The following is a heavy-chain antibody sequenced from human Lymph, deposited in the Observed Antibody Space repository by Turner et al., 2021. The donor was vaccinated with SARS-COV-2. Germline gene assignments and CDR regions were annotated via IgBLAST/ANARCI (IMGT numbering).Heavy chain of an antibody. D-gene: IGHD5-12*01. Sequence: EVQLLQSGAAVRTPGESLKISCTASGFRFPPYWIGWVRQMPGKGLEWIGIINPGDSDNRYSPTFQVQVTISADKSISTAYLQWSSLKASDTDMYYCARIRIACGYRGYDFYYFDYWGQGTLVTVSS. CDR3: ARIRIACGYRGYDFYYFDY. V-gene: IGHV5-51*01. CDR2: INPGDSDN. CDR1: GFRFPPYW. J-gene: IGHJ4*02.